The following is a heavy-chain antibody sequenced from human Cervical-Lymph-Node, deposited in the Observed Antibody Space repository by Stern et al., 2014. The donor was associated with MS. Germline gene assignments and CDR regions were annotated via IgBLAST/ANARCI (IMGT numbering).Heavy chain of an antibody. CDR3: ASYGSSGWYY. CDR2: INAGNGNP. J-gene: IGHJ4*02. V-gene: IGHV1-3*01. CDR1: GDTLTSYA. D-gene: IGHD6-19*01. Sequence: VQLVQSGAEVKKSGASVKVSCKASGDTLTSYAMRWVRQAPGQRLEWMGWINAGNGNPKYSQKFQGRVTITRDTSASTAYMGLSSLRSEDTAVYYCASYGSSGWYYWGQGTLVTVSS.